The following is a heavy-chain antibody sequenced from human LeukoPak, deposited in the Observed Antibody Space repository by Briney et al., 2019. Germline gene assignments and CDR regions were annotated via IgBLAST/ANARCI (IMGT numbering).Heavy chain of an antibody. V-gene: IGHV1-2*02. D-gene: IGHD2-2*01. CDR3: ARVAKGYQLLRRVFDY. CDR2: INPNSGGT. CDR1: GYTFTGYY. J-gene: IGHJ4*02. Sequence: ASVKVSCKASGYTFTGYYMHWVRQAPGQGLEWMGWINPNSGGTNYAQKFQGRVTMTRDTSISTAYMELSRLRSDDTAVYYCARVAKGYQLLRRVFDYWGQGTLVTVSS.